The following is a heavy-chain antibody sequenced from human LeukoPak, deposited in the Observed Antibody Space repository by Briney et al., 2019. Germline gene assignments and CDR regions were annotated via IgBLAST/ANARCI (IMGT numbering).Heavy chain of an antibody. J-gene: IGHJ4*02. CDR2: ISYDGTNK. CDR3: ARLGDYGSGSSSY. D-gene: IGHD3-10*01. CDR1: GFTFRSYA. Sequence: PGGSLRLSCAASGFTFRSYAMHWVRQAPGKGLEWVAGISYDGTNKYYADSVKGRFTISRDNSRDTLYLQMNSLRSDDTAVYYCARLGDYGSGSSSYWGRGTLVTVSS. V-gene: IGHV3-30-3*01.